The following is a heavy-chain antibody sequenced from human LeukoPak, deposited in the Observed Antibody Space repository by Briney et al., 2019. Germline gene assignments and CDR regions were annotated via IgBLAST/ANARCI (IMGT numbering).Heavy chain of an antibody. CDR3: AELGITMIGGV. Sequence: GGSLRLSCAASGFIFSSYEMNWVRQAPGKGLEWISYISSSGSTIYYADSVKGRFTISRDNAKNSLYLQMNSLRAEDTAVYYCAELGITMIGGVWGKGTTVTISS. J-gene: IGHJ6*04. CDR2: ISSSGSTI. V-gene: IGHV3-48*03. D-gene: IGHD3-10*02. CDR1: GFIFSSYE.